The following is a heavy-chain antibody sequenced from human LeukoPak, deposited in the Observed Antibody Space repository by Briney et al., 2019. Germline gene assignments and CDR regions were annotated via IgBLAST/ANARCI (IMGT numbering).Heavy chain of an antibody. J-gene: IGHJ6*02. D-gene: IGHD2-2*01. CDR3: ARDCCSSTSCYSSMDV. CDR1: GFTFSSYG. Sequence: GGSLRLSCAASGFTFSSYGMHWVRQAPGKGLEWVAVIWYDGSNKYYADSVKGRFTISRDNSKNTLYLQMNSLRAEDTAVYYCARDCCSSTSCYSSMDVWGQGTTVTVSS. CDR2: IWYDGSNK. V-gene: IGHV3-33*01.